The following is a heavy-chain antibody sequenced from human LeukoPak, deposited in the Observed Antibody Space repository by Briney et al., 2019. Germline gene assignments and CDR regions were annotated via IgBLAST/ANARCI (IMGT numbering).Heavy chain of an antibody. Sequence: ASVKVSCKASGYTFTAYYMHWVRQAPGQGLEWMGWINPNSGDSNSAQKFQGRVTMTRDSSISTVYMELSRLRSDDTAVYYCARDRVVVPAAFDYWGQGTLVTVSS. CDR1: GYTFTAYY. CDR3: ARDRVVVPAAFDY. V-gene: IGHV1-2*02. CDR2: INPNSGDS. J-gene: IGHJ4*02. D-gene: IGHD2-2*01.